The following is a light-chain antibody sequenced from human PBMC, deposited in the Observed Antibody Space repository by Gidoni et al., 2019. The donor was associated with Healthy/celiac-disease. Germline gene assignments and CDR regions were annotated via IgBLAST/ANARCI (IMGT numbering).Light chain of an antibody. CDR2: AAS. Sequence: DIQMTQSPSSLSASVGDRVTITCRASQGISNYLAWYQQKPGKVPKLLIYAASTLKSVVPSRFSGSGSGTDFTLTISSLQPEDVATYYCQKYNSAPPLFTFGPGTKVDIK. CDR1: QGISNY. CDR3: QKYNSAPPLFT. J-gene: IGKJ3*01. V-gene: IGKV1-27*01.